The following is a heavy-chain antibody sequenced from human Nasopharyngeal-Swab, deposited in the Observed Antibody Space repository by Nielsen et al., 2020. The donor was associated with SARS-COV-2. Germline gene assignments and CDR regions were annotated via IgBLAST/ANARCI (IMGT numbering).Heavy chain of an antibody. D-gene: IGHD6-13*01. CDR3: ASAPRIADDGGPNYYYYYGMDV. CDR2: INPSGGST. V-gene: IGHV1-46*01. CDR1: GYTFTSYY. Sequence: ASVKASCKASGYTFTSYYMHWVRQAPGQGLEWMGIINPSGGSTSYAQKFQGRVTMTRDTSTSTAYMELSSLRSEDTAVYYCASAPRIADDGGPNYYYYYGMDVWGQGTTVTVSS. J-gene: IGHJ6*02.